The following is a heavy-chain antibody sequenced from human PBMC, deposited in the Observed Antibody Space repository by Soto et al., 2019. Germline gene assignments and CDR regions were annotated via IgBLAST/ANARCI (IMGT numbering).Heavy chain of an antibody. Sequence: SETLSLTCDMYGGSFSGYYWTWIRQPPGKGLEWIGEINHIGRTNYNPSLKSRVTIVLDTSKNQFSLKLTSVTAADTDVYYCLMVTFSAMDVWGQGTTVTV. J-gene: IGHJ6*02. CDR1: GGSFSGYY. V-gene: IGHV4-34*01. D-gene: IGHD2-15*01. CDR3: LMVTFSAMDV. CDR2: INHIGRT.